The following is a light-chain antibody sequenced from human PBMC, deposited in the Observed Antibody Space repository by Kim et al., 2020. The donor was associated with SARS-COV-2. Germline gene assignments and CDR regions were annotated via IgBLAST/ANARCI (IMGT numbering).Light chain of an antibody. CDR3: QAWDSSTGV. V-gene: IGLV3-1*01. Sequence: SYELTQPPSVSVSPGQTASITCSGDKLGDRYACWYQQKPGQSPVLVIYQDSKRPSRIPERSSGSNSGNTATLTISGAQAMDEADYYCQAWDSSTGVFGGGTQLTVL. CDR1: KLGDRY. J-gene: IGLJ2*01. CDR2: QDS.